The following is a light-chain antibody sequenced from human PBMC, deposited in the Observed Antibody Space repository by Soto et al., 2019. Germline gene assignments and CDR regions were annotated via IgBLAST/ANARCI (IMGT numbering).Light chain of an antibody. CDR1: QRLVESDGNTY. Sequence: DVVMTQSPLSLPVTLGQPASISCRSSQRLVESDGNTYLNWFHQRPGQSTRRLIYKVSKRDSGVPERWSGSGACSEFTLKISRGEADDGCVYYCMQATHRPPYTFGQGTKVEIK. CDR2: KVS. J-gene: IGKJ2*01. CDR3: MQATHRPPYT. V-gene: IGKV2-30*01.